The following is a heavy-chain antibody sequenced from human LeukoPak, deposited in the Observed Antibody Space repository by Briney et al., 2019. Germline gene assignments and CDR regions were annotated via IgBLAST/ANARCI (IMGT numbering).Heavy chain of an antibody. CDR2: IYYSGST. D-gene: IGHD2-2*01. CDR3: ARLAASCSSTSCSFDY. CDR1: GGSISNSNYF. Sequence: PSETLSLTCTVSGGSISNSNYFWGWIRQPPGKGLEWIGNIYYSGSTYCNPSLKSRVTMSVDTSKNQFSLKLSSVTAADTAVYYCARLAASCSSTSCSFDYWGQGTLVTVSS. V-gene: IGHV4-39*01. J-gene: IGHJ4*02.